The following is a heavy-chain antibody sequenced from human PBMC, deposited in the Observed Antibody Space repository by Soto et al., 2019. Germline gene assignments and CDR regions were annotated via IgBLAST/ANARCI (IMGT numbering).Heavy chain of an antibody. J-gene: IGHJ4*02. CDR3: AKGRYSSSWYTLLDY. V-gene: IGHV3-23*01. Sequence: GGSLRLSCAASGFTFSSYAMTWVRQAPGKGLEWVSVISGNGGSTYYVDSVKGRFTISRDNSKNTMYLQMNSLRAEDTAVYYCAKGRYSSSWYTLLDYWGQGTLVTVSS. CDR1: GFTFSSYA. D-gene: IGHD6-13*01. CDR2: ISGNGGST.